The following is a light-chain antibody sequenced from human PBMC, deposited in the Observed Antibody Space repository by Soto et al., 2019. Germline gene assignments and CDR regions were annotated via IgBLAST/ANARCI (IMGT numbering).Light chain of an antibody. Sequence: VLTQPASVSGSPGQSITISCTGTSSDVGGYNYVSWYQQHPGKAPKLMIYDVSNRPSGVSNRFSGSKSGNTASLTISGLQAEDEADYYCSSYTSSSTLHVFGTGTKVTVL. CDR2: DVS. V-gene: IGLV2-14*01. J-gene: IGLJ1*01. CDR3: SSYTSSSTLHV. CDR1: SSDVGGYNY.